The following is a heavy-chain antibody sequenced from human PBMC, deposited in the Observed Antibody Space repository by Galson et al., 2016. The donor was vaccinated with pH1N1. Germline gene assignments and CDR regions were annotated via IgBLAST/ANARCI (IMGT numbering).Heavy chain of an antibody. D-gene: IGHD5-18*01. CDR3: ARVRSSGYNYAQQCVD. J-gene: IGHJ4*02. CDR1: GFTFSIFA. Sequence: SLRLSCAASGFTFSIFAMHWVRQAPGEGLEWVAVISSSGDNIFYADSVKGRFTISRDSSKNTLYLQMNNLRPEDTAFYYCARVRSSGYNYAQQCVDWGQGTLVTVSS. CDR2: ISSSGDNI. V-gene: IGHV3-30-3*01.